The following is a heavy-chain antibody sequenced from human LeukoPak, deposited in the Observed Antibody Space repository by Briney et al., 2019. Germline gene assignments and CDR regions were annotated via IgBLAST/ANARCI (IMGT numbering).Heavy chain of an antibody. J-gene: IGHJ4*02. CDR2: IESKTDSGTT. CDR1: GFPFSDAW. D-gene: IGHD3-16*01. Sequence: GGSLRLSCAASGFPFSDAWLSWAPQAPGKGLNWVGRIESKTDSGTTEYAAPVKGRFTISRDDSKNTLYLQMNSLKTEDTAVYYCTRDEGDDYFDNWGQGTLVTVSS. CDR3: TRDEGDDYFDN. V-gene: IGHV3-15*04.